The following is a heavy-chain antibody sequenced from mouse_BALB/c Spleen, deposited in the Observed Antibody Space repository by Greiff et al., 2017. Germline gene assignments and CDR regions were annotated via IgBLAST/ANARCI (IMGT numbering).Heavy chain of an antibody. D-gene: IGHD2-1*01. CDR2: INSNGGST. J-gene: IGHJ2*01. CDR3: ARERPYGNFLDY. V-gene: IGHV5-6-3*01. CDR1: GFTFSSYG. Sequence: EVKLVESGGGLVQPGGSLKLSCAASGFTFSSYGMSWVRQTPDKRLELVATINSNGGSTYYPDSVKGRFTISRDNAKNTLYLQMSGLKSEDTAMYYCARERPYGNFLDYWGQGTTLTVSS.